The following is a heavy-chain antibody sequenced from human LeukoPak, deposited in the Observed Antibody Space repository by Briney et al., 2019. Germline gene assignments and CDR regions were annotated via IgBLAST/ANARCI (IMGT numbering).Heavy chain of an antibody. Sequence: GMSLRLSCAASGFTFSNYAMPWVRQAPGKGLEWVSLISSGGTYEYYADSVKGRFTISRDNSKNTLYLQLNSLRAEDTAVYYCARDSTYYYDSGSSGPHYFDNWGQGTLVTVSS. J-gene: IGHJ4*02. CDR2: ISSGGTYE. D-gene: IGHD3-10*01. V-gene: IGHV3-30*01. CDR3: ARDSTYYYDSGSSGPHYFDN. CDR1: GFTFSNYA.